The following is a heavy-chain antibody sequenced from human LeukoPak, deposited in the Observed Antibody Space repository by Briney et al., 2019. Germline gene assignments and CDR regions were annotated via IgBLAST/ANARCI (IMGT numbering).Heavy chain of an antibody. D-gene: IGHD2-15*01. CDR2: IYSGGTT. CDR1: GFTVSTNY. J-gene: IGHJ4*02. CDR3: ARLYCSGGNCYLFDY. V-gene: IGHV3-53*01. Sequence: GGSLRLSCAASGFTVSTNYMIWVRQAPGKGLAWVSVIYSGGTTYYADSVKGRFTISRDNSKNTLYLQMNSLRAEDTAVYYCARLYCSGGNCYLFDYWGQGTLVTVSS.